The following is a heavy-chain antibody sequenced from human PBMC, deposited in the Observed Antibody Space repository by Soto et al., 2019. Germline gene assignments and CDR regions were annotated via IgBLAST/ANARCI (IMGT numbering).Heavy chain of an antibody. CDR3: ARESDPMGSWFDP. V-gene: IGHV1-69*08. J-gene: IGHJ5*02. Sequence: QVQLVQSGAEVKKPGSSVKVSCKASGGTFSSYTISWVRQAPGQGLEWMGRIIPILGIANYAQKFQGRVTITADKSTSTAYMELSSLRSEDTAVYYCARESDPMGSWFDPWGQGTLVTVSS. CDR1: GGTFSSYT. CDR2: IIPILGIA. D-gene: IGHD1-26*01.